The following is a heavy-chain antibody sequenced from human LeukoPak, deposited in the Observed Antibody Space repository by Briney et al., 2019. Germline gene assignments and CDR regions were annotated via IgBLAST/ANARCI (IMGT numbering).Heavy chain of an antibody. D-gene: IGHD5-12*01. Sequence: PGGSLRPSCAASGFTFSSYAMSWVRQAPGKGLEWVSAISGSGGSTYYADSVKGRFTISRDNSKNTLYLQMNSLRAEDTAVYYCAKRWARGGYDSYYYYGMDVWGKGTTVTVSS. CDR2: ISGSGGST. CDR1: GFTFSSYA. CDR3: AKRWARGGYDSYYYYGMDV. V-gene: IGHV3-23*01. J-gene: IGHJ6*04.